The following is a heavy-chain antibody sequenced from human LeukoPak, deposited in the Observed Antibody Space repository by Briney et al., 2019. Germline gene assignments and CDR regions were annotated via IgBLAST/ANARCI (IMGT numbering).Heavy chain of an antibody. CDR2: IIPIFGIA. CDR3: ARLPPPYSSGWLDY. CDR1: GGTFSSYA. J-gene: IGHJ4*02. D-gene: IGHD6-19*01. V-gene: IGHV1-69*04. Sequence: GASVKVPCKASGGTFSSYAISWVRQAPGQGLEWMGRIIPIFGIANYAQKFQGRVTITADKSTSTAYMELSSLRSEDTAVYYCARLPPPYSSGWLDYWGQGTLATVSS.